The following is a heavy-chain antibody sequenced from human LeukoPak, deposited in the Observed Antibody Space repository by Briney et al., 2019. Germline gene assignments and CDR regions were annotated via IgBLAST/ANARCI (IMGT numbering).Heavy chain of an antibody. CDR3: ARGRYSGSYLYYYYYYYMDV. V-gene: IGHV1-69*05. CDR2: IIPIFGTA. Sequence: ASVKVSCKASGGTFSSYAISWVRQAPGQGLEWMGGIIPIFGTANYAQKFQGRVTITRNTSISTAYMELSSLRSEDTAVYYCARGRYSGSYLYYYYYYYMDVWGKGTTVTVSS. J-gene: IGHJ6*03. D-gene: IGHD1-26*01. CDR1: GGTFSSYA.